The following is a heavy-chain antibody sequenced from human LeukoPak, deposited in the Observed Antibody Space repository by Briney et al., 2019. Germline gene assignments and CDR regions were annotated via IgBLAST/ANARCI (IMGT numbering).Heavy chain of an antibody. CDR2: IKQDGSEK. V-gene: IGHV3-7*01. CDR3: ARDREYSSGWYGDAFDI. Sequence: GGSLRLSCAASGFTFSSYWMSWVRQAPGKGLEWVANIKQDGSEKYYVDSVKGRFTISRDNAKKLLYLQMNSLRAEDTAVYYCARDREYSSGWYGDAFDIRGQGTMVTVSS. D-gene: IGHD6-19*01. CDR1: GFTFSSYW. J-gene: IGHJ3*02.